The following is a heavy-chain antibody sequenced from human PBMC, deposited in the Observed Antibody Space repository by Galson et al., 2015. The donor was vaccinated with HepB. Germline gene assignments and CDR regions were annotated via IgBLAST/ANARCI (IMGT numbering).Heavy chain of an antibody. CDR3: ATLPRWGYFVWLHDY. CDR2: IKQDGSEK. V-gene: IGHV3-7*01. Sequence: SLRLSCAASGFPFSSYWMSWVRQAPEQGLEWVAHIKQDGSEKYYVDSVKGRFTISRDNAKNSLYLQMNSLRAEDTAVYFCATLPRWGYFVWLHDYWGQGTLVTVSS. J-gene: IGHJ4*02. D-gene: IGHD3-9*01. CDR1: GFPFSSYW.